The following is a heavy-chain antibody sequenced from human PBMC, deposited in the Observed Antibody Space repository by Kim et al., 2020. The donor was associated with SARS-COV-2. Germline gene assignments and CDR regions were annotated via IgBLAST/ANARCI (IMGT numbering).Heavy chain of an antibody. CDR1: GGSISSSSYY. Sequence: SETLSLTCTVSGGSISSSSYYWGWIRQPPGKGLEWIGSIYYSGSTYYNPSLKSRVTISVDTSKNQFSLKLSSVTAADTAVYYCARSSDYGDYLDYWGQGTLVTVSS. D-gene: IGHD4-17*01. V-gene: IGHV4-39*01. CDR2: IYYSGST. CDR3: ARSSDYGDYLDY. J-gene: IGHJ4*02.